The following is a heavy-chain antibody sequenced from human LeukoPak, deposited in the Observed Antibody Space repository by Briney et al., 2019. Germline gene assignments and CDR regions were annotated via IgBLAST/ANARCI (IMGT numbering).Heavy chain of an antibody. V-gene: IGHV3-30-3*01. J-gene: IGHJ3*02. CDR3: ATQKLWEGWEPRGYAFDI. CDR1: GFTFSSYT. CDR2: ISYDGSNK. Sequence: PGGSLRLTCAASGFTFSSYTMHWVRQAPGKGLEWVAVISYDGSNKYYADSVKGRFTISRDNSKNTLYLQMNSLRAEDTALYYCATQKLWEGWEPRGYAFDIWGQGTRVTVFS. D-gene: IGHD1-26*01.